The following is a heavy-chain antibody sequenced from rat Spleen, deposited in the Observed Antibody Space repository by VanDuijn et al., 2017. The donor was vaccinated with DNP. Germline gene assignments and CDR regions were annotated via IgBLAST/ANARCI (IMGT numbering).Heavy chain of an antibody. CDR3: ARGNNNFDY. J-gene: IGHJ2*01. CDR1: GFTFSDYY. CDR2: ISYDGGNT. V-gene: IGHV5-20*01. Sequence: EVQLVESGGGLVQPGRSLKLSCAASGFTFSDYYMAWVRQAPTKGLEWVASISYDGGNTYYRDSVKGRFTISRDNVRSSLYLQMNRLRSEDTATYYCARGNNNFDYWGQGVMVTVSS. D-gene: IGHD1-10*01.